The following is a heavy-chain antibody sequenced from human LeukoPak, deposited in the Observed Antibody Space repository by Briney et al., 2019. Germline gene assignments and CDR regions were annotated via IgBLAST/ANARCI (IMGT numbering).Heavy chain of an antibody. CDR2: IYSGGST. D-gene: IGHD6-13*01. Sequence: GGSLRLSCAASGFTLSSYWMSWVRQAPGKGLEWVSFIYSGGSTYYTDSVKGRLTISRDNSKNTLYLQMNSLRAEDTAVYYCARGVTTAGNTFNWFDPWGQGTLVTVSS. V-gene: IGHV3-53*01. J-gene: IGHJ5*02. CDR3: ARGVTTAGNTFNWFDP. CDR1: GFTLSSYW.